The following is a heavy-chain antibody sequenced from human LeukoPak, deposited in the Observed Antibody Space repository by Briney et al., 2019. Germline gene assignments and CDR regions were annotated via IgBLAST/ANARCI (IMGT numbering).Heavy chain of an antibody. CDR2: IYSGGST. Sequence: GGSLRLSCAASGFTVSSHYMSWVRQAPGKGLEWVSLIYSGGSTYYADSVKGRFTISRDNSKNTLYLQMNSLRAEDTAMYYCARNGRVPAAMSFSYFYYMDVWGKGTTVTVSS. V-gene: IGHV3-53*01. D-gene: IGHD2-2*01. CDR1: GFTVSSHY. J-gene: IGHJ6*03. CDR3: ARNGRVPAAMSFSYFYYMDV.